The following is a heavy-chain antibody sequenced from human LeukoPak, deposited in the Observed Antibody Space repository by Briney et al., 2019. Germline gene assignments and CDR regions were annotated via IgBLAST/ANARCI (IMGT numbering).Heavy chain of an antibody. V-gene: IGHV5-51*01. J-gene: IGHJ3*02. D-gene: IGHD4-17*01. CDR1: GYRFTSYW. Sequence: ESLQISCKASGYRFTSYWIGWVRQLPGKGLEWMGIIYPGDSDTRYSPSFQGQVTISADKSISTAYLQWSSLKASDTAMYYCARPEEHGDYVHDAFDIWGQGTMVTVSS. CDR3: ARPEEHGDYVHDAFDI. CDR2: IYPGDSDT.